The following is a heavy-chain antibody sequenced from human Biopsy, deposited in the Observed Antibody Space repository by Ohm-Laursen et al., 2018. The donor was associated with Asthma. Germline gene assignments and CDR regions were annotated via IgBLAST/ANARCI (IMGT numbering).Heavy chain of an antibody. CDR1: GDSLGSFINYA. CDR3: VRGYSGTDRIVYYYSGMEV. CDR2: LIPVLGTA. D-gene: IGHD5-12*01. Sequence: SVKVSCKASGDSLGSFINYAISWVRQAPRQGLEWMGGLIPVLGTADYAPMFEGRVTITADESTSTAYLELTSLRFEDTAVYYCVRGYSGTDRIVYYYSGMEVWGQGTTVTVSS. J-gene: IGHJ6*02. V-gene: IGHV1-69*13.